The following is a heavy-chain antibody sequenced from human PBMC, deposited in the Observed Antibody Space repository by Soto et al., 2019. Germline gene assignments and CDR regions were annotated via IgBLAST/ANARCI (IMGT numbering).Heavy chain of an antibody. V-gene: IGHV5-10-1*01. J-gene: IGHJ4*02. D-gene: IGHD6-13*01. CDR2: IDPSDSYT. CDR1: GYSFTSYW. CDR3: ARHSFSGYSSSWYYFDY. Sequence: SLNISCKGSGYSFTSYWISWVRQMPGKGLEWMGRIDPSDSYTNYSPSFQGHVTISADKSISTAYLQWSSLKASDTAMYYCARHSFSGYSSSWYYFDYWGQGTLVTVSS.